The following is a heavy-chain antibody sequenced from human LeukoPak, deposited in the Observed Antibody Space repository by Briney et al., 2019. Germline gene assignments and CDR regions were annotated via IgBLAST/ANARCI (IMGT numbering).Heavy chain of an antibody. CDR1: GFTFDDYT. CDR3: AKDENRGGATLLDY. Sequence: GGSLRLSCAASGFTFDDYTMHWVRQAPGKGLEWVALISRDGGSTYYADSVKGRFTISRDNSKNSLYLQMNSLRTEDAAFYYCAKDENRGGATLLDYWGQGTLVTVSS. CDR2: ISRDGGST. V-gene: IGHV3-43*01. D-gene: IGHD1-26*01. J-gene: IGHJ4*02.